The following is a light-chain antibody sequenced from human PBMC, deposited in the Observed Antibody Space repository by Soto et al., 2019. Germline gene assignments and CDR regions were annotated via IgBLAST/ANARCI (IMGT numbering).Light chain of an antibody. J-gene: IGKJ4*01. Sequence: EIVLTKSPGTLSLSPGERATLSCRAGQRVSRNYLAWYQQKLGQPPRLLIYGASSRAAGIPDRFSGSGSGTDFTLTITRLETEDFAVYHCQQYSNSPLTFGGGTKVDIK. CDR2: GAS. V-gene: IGKV3-20*01. CDR1: QRVSRNY. CDR3: QQYSNSPLT.